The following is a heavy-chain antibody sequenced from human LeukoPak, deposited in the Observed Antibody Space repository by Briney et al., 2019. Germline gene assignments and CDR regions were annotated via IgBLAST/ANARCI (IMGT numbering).Heavy chain of an antibody. J-gene: IGHJ6*03. CDR2: IYTSGST. V-gene: IGHV4-4*07. D-gene: IGHD6-13*01. Sequence: SQTLSLTCAVFGGSFSGYYWSWIRQPAGKGLEWIGRIYTSGSTNYNPSLKSRVTMSVDTSKNQFSLKLSSVTAADTAVYYCAREGIAAAGTYYYYYMDVWGKGTTVTISS. CDR1: GGSFSGYY. CDR3: AREGIAAAGTYYYYYMDV.